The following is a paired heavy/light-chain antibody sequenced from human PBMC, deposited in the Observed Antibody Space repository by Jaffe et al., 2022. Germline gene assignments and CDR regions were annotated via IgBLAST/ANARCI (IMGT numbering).Heavy chain of an antibody. CDR1: GYTFTSYA. Sequence: QVQLVQSGSELKKPGASVKVSCKASGYTFTSYAMNWVRQAPGQGLEWMGWINTNTGNPTYAQGFTGRFVFSLDTSVSTAYLQISSLKAEDTAVYYCARALRYCSGGSCYLTSYNWFDPWGQGTLVTVSS. D-gene: IGHD2-15*01. CDR3: ARALRYCSGGSCYLTSYNWFDP. CDR2: INTNTGNP. J-gene: IGHJ5*02. V-gene: IGHV7-4-1*02.
Light chain of an antibody. CDR3: QQRSNWPRGLT. J-gene: IGKJ4*01. Sequence: EIVLTQSPATLSLSPGERATLSCRASQSVSSYLAWYQQKPGQAPRLLIYDASNRATGIPARFSGSGSGTDFTLTISSLEPEDFAVYYCQQRSNWPRGLTFGGGTKVEIK. CDR2: DAS. CDR1: QSVSSY. V-gene: IGKV3-11*01.